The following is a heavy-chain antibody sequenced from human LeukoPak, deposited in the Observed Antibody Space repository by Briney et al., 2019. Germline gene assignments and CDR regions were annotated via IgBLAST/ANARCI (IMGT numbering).Heavy chain of an antibody. CDR2: ISAYNGNT. V-gene: IGHV1-18*01. CDR1: GYTFTSYG. Sequence: GASVKVSCKASGYTFTSYGISWVRQAPGQGLEWMGWISAYNGNTNYAQKLQGRVTMTTDTSTTTAYMELRSLRSDDTAVYYCARDRGSYCGGDCPFDYWGQGTLVTVSS. D-gene: IGHD2-21*02. J-gene: IGHJ4*02. CDR3: ARDRGSYCGGDCPFDY.